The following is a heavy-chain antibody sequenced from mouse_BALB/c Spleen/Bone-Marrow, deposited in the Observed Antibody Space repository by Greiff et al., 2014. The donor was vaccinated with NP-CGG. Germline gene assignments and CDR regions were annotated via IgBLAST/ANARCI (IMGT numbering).Heavy chain of an antibody. CDR1: GFNIKDTY. Sequence: VQLQQSGAELAKPGASVKLSCTASGFNIKDTYMHWVKQRPEQGLEWIGRIDPANGDTKYDPKFQGKATITADTYSNTAYLQLSSLTSEHTAVYSCAKPAFYYGSSYWYFDVWGAGTTVTVSS. CDR2: IDPANGDT. J-gene: IGHJ1*01. D-gene: IGHD1-1*01. CDR3: AKPAFYYGSSYWYFDV. V-gene: IGHV14-3*02.